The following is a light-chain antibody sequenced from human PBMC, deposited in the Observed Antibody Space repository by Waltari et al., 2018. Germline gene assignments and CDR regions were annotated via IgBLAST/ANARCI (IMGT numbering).Light chain of an antibody. Sequence: DIQMTQSPSTLSASVGDRVTITCRASQNISRWLAWYQQKPGKAPNLLIYKRSSLQSGVPSRFNGSGSGTEFTLTISSLQPEDFATYYCQQYNTYSLWAFGQGTKVEIK. CDR3: QQYNTYSLWA. CDR1: QNISRW. V-gene: IGKV1-5*03. CDR2: KRS. J-gene: IGKJ1*01.